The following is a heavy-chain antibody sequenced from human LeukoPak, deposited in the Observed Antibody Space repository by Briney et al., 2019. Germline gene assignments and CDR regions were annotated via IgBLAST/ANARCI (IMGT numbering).Heavy chain of an antibody. Sequence: GGSLRLSCAASGFTFSRNAMNWVRQAPGKGLEWVAAISGNGLGTYYADSVKGRFNISRDNSRNTLYLQMNSLRIEDTAFYYCAKDANYLRSSGYLVPIDFWGQGTLVTVSS. V-gene: IGHV3-23*01. CDR3: AKDANYLRSSGYLVPIDF. J-gene: IGHJ4*02. CDR2: ISGNGLGT. CDR1: GFTFSRNA. D-gene: IGHD3-22*01.